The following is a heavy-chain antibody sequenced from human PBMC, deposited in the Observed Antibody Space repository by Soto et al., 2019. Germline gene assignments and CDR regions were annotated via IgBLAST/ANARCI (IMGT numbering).Heavy chain of an antibody. D-gene: IGHD3-3*01. CDR2: INHSGST. V-gene: IGHV4-34*01. CDR1: GGSFSGYY. CDR3: ARGPYDFWSGYYSYWFDP. J-gene: IGHJ5*02. Sequence: SETLSLTCAVYGGSFSGYYWSWIRQPPGKGLEWIGEINHSGSTNYNPSLKSRVTISVDTSKNQFSLKLSSVTAADTAVYYCARGPYDFWSGYYSYWFDPWGQGTMVTVYS.